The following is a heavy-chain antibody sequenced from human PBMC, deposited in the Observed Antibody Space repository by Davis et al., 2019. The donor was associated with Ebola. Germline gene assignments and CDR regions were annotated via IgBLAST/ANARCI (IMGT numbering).Heavy chain of an antibody. Sequence: AASVKVSCKASGGTFSSYAISWVRQAPGQGLEWMGGIIPIFGTANYAQKFRGRVTITADKSTSTAYMELSSLRSEDTAVYYCARDDPYSGSTPGFDYWGQGALVTVSS. CDR2: IIPIFGTA. J-gene: IGHJ4*02. CDR1: GGTFSSYA. V-gene: IGHV1-69*06. D-gene: IGHD1-26*01. CDR3: ARDDPYSGSTPGFDY.